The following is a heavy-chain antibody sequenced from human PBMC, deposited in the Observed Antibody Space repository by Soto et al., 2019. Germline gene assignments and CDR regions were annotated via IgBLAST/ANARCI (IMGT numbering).Heavy chain of an antibody. CDR2: ISSSSSYI. CDR3: ARDPTYYYDSSGYPTPDY. V-gene: IGHV3-21*01. Sequence: PGGSLRLSCAASGVTFSSYSMNWVRQAPGKGQEWVSSISSSSSYIYYADSVKGRFTISRDNAKNSLYLQMNSLRAEDTAVYYCARDPTYYYDSSGYPTPDYWGQGTLVTVSS. D-gene: IGHD3-22*01. CDR1: GVTFSSYS. J-gene: IGHJ4*02.